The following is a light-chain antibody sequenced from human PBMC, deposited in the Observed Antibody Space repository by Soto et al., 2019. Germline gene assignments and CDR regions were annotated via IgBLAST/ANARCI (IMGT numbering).Light chain of an antibody. V-gene: IGKV3D-20*02. J-gene: IGKJ5*01. CDR2: DAS. CDR3: QQRSNWPPSIT. CDR1: QTVRNNY. Sequence: EFVWTQSPGTLSLSPGERATLSCRASQTVRNNYLAWYQQKPGQAPRLLIDDASSRATGIPDRFSGGGSGTDFTLTIGSLDPEHFAVYYCQQRSNWPPSITFGQGTRLEIK.